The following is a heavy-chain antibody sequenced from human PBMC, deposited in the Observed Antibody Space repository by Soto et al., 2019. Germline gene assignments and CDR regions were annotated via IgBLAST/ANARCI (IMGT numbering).Heavy chain of an antibody. D-gene: IGHD2-8*02. Sequence: SETLSLTCAVYGGSFSGYYWTWIRQPPGTGLEWIGEINHSGSTNYNPSLKSRVTISVDTSKNQFSLKLVTAADTAVYYCARDKITGLFDYWGQGTLVTVSS. V-gene: IGHV4-34*01. J-gene: IGHJ4*02. CDR3: ARDKITGLFDY. CDR2: INHSGST. CDR1: GGSFSGYY.